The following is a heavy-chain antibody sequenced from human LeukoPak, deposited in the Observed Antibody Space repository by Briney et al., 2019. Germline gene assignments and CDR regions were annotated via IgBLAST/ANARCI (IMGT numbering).Heavy chain of an antibody. CDR3: AADNIENGDLDYLDS. Sequence: QPGGSLRLSCTASGFTFGDYALTWVRQAPGKGLEWVSYISSSGLSIYYADSVKGRFTISRDNAKNSLYLQMSSLRAEDTAVYYCAADNIENGDLDYLDSWGQGTLVTVSS. D-gene: IGHD2-21*02. J-gene: IGHJ4*02. V-gene: IGHV3-48*03. CDR2: ISSSGLSI. CDR1: GFTFGDYA.